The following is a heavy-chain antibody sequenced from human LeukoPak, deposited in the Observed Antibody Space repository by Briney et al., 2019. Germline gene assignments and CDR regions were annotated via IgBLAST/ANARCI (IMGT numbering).Heavy chain of an antibody. CDR2: ISYDGSNK. CDR3: ARDPLYYDSSGYYSYYFDY. CDR1: GFTFSSYA. Sequence: GGSLRLSCAASGFTFSSYAMHWVRQAPGKGVEWLAVISYDGSNKYYADSVKGRFTISRDNSKNTLYLQMNSLRAEDTAVYYCARDPLYYDSSGYYSYYFDYWGQGTLVTVSS. V-gene: IGHV3-30-3*01. D-gene: IGHD3-22*01. J-gene: IGHJ4*02.